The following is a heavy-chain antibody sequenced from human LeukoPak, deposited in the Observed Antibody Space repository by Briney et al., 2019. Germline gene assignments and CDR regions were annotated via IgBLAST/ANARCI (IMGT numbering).Heavy chain of an antibody. Sequence: ASVKVSCKASGYTFTAYDITWLRQAPGQGPEWMGWISRYNGNTNFAQNLQGRVTMTTDTSTSTAYMELRSLRSDDTAVYYCARYSGNSGLDYWGQGTLVTVSS. D-gene: IGHD1-26*01. CDR3: ARYSGNSGLDY. CDR1: GYTFTAYD. CDR2: ISRYNGNT. J-gene: IGHJ4*02. V-gene: IGHV1-18*01.